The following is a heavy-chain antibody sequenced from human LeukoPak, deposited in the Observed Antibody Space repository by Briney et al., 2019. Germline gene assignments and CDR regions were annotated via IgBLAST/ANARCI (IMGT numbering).Heavy chain of an antibody. CDR2: INPNSGGT. J-gene: IGHJ4*02. D-gene: IGHD1-7*01. CDR3: AREDNWNYDY. V-gene: IGHV1-2*02. Sequence: ASVKVSCKASGYTLTAHYMHWVREAPGQGLEWMGWINPNSGGTNYAQKFQGRVTMTRDTSISTAYMELSSLRSDDTAVYYCAREDNWNYDYWGQGTLVTVSS. CDR1: GYTLTAHY.